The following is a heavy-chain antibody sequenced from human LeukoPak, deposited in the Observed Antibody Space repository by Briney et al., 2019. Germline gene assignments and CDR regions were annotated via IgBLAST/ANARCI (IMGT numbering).Heavy chain of an antibody. Sequence: GGSLRLSCAASGVTFSSYSMNWVRQAPGKGLEWISYISSGSGAIYYADSVKGRFTVSRDNAKNSLYLQVNSLRAEDTAVYYCARDRGGYNCPAEWGQGTLVTVSS. CDR2: ISSGSGAI. J-gene: IGHJ4*02. CDR1: GVTFSSYS. V-gene: IGHV3-48*04. D-gene: IGHD5-24*01. CDR3: ARDRGGYNCPAE.